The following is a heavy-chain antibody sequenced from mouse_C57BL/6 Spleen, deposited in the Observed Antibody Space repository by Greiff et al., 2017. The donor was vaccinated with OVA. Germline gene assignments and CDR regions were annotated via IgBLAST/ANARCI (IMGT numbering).Heavy chain of an antibody. CDR2: IDPSDSYT. CDR3: ASITTVVVRSPFDY. J-gene: IGHJ2*01. Sequence: QVQLKQPGAELVKPGASVKLSCKASGYTFTSYWMQWVKQRPGQGLEWIGEIDPSDSYTNYNQKFKGKATLTVDTSSSTAYMQLSSLTSEDSAVYYCASITTVVVRSPFDYWGQGTTLTVSS. CDR1: GYTFTSYW. D-gene: IGHD1-1*01. V-gene: IGHV1-50*01.